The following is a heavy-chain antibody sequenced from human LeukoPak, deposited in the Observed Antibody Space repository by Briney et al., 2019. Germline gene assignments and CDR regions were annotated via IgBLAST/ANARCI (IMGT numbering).Heavy chain of an antibody. V-gene: IGHV3-23*01. CDR2: ISGSGGST. J-gene: IGHJ4*02. CDR1: GFTFSSYA. CDR3: AKSYNGYESKPDY. Sequence: PGGSLRLSCAASGFTFSSYAMSWVRQAPGKGLEWVSAISGSGGSTYYADSVKGRFTIPRDNSKNTLYLQMNSLRAEDTAVYYCAKSYNGYESKPDYWGQGTLVTVSS. D-gene: IGHD5-12*01.